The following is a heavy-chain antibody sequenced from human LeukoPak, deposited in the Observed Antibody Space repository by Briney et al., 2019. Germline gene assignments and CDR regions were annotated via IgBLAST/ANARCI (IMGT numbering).Heavy chain of an antibody. J-gene: IGHJ4*02. CDR1: GGSISSSSYY. D-gene: IGHD5-12*01. V-gene: IGHV4-39*07. CDR2: IHYSGNT. CDR3: AKLLVAQDKPTNYFDY. Sequence: PSETLSLTCTVSGGSISSSSYYWVWVRQPPGRGLEWIGSIHYSGNTYYNPSLKSRVTISVDSSKNQFSLRLSSLTAADTAVYYCAKLLVAQDKPTNYFDYWGQGTLVTVSS.